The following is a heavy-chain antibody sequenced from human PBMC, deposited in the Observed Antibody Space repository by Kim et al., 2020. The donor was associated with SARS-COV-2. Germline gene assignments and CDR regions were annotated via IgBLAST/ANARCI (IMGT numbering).Heavy chain of an antibody. D-gene: IGHD3-10*01. J-gene: IGHJ5*02. Sequence: DSVKGRFTISRDNSKNTLYLQMNSLRAEDTAVYYCAKRPLWFGELSWFDPWGQGTLVTVSS. CDR3: AKRPLWFGELSWFDP. V-gene: IGHV3-23*01.